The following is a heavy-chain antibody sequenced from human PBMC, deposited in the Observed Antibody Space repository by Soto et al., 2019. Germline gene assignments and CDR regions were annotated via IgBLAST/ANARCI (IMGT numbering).Heavy chain of an antibody. V-gene: IGHV3-23*01. Sequence: EVQLLESGGGLVQPGGSLRLSCAASGFTFTSYAMSWVRQAPGKGLEWVSAISGSGGSTYYADSVKGRFTISRDNSKNTLYLQMNSLRAEDTAVYYCAKGHKGLLWFGELNDYWGQGTLVTVSS. CDR3: AKGHKGLLWFGELNDY. CDR1: GFTFTSYA. CDR2: ISGSGGST. D-gene: IGHD3-10*01. J-gene: IGHJ4*02.